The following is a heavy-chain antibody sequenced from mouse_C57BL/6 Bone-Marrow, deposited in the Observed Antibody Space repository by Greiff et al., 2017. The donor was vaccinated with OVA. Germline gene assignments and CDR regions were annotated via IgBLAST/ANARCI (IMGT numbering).Heavy chain of an antibody. CDR3: ARDAYDYDGGFAY. CDR2: SRNTANDYTT. CDR1: GFTFSDFY. Sequence: EVKLMESGGGLVQSGRSLRLSCATSGFTFSDFYMEWVRQAPGQGLEWIAASRNTANDYTTEHSASVKGRFIVSRDNSQSILYLQMNSLRAEDTAIYYCARDAYDYDGGFAYWGQGTLVTVSA. D-gene: IGHD2-4*01. J-gene: IGHJ3*01. V-gene: IGHV7-1*01.